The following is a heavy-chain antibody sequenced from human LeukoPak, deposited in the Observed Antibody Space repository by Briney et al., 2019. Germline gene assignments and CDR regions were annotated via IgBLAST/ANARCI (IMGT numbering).Heavy chain of an antibody. D-gene: IGHD3-3*01. V-gene: IGHV4-59*08. CDR3: ARHTTDYDFWSGYSNWFDP. CDR2: IYYSGST. J-gene: IGHJ5*02. Sequence: PSETLSRTCTVSGGSISSYYWSWIRQPPGKGLEWIGYIYYSGSTNYNPSLKSRVTISVDTSKNQFSLKLSSVTAADTAVYYCARHTTDYDFWSGYSNWFDPWGQGTLVTVSS. CDR1: GGSISSYY.